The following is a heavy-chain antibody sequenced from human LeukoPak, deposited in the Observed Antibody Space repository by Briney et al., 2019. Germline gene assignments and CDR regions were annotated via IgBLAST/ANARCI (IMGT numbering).Heavy chain of an antibody. CDR1: GYTFTGYY. Sequence: ASVKVSCKASGYTFTGYYMHWVRQAPGQGLEWMGWINPNSGGTNYAQKFQGRVTMTRDTSISTAYMELSRLRSDDTAVYYCARDGLWGVQLWYYWGQGTLVTVSS. J-gene: IGHJ4*02. V-gene: IGHV1-2*02. CDR2: INPNSGGT. CDR3: ARDGLWGVQLWYY. D-gene: IGHD5-18*01.